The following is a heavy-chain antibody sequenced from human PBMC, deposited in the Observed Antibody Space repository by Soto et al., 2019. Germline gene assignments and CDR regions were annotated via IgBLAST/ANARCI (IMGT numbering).Heavy chain of an antibody. CDR2: IYYSGST. Sequence: SETLSLTCTVSGGSISNYYWSWIRQPPGKGLEWIGYIYYSGSTNYNPSLKSRVTISVDTSKNQFSLKLSSVTAADTAVYYCARDRIGMPYWGQGTLVTVSS. J-gene: IGHJ4*02. CDR1: GGSISNYY. D-gene: IGHD1-26*01. V-gene: IGHV4-59*01. CDR3: ARDRIGMPY.